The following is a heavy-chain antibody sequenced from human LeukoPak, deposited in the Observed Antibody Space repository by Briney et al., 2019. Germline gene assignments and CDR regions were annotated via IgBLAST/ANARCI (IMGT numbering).Heavy chain of an antibody. Sequence: GGSLRLSCAASGFTVRDNYMSWVRQAPGKGLEWVSVIYSGGSTYYADSVKGRFTISRDNSKNTLYLQMNSLRAEDTAVYYCAREGTMVRGVIALSYKPTKRNLSFDYWGQGTLVTVSS. V-gene: IGHV3-53*01. CDR2: IYSGGST. J-gene: IGHJ4*02. D-gene: IGHD3-10*01. CDR1: GFTVRDNY. CDR3: AREGTMVRGVIALSYKPTKRNLSFDY.